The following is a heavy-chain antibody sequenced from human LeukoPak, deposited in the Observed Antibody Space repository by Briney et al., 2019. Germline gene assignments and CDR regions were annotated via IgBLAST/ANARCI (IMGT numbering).Heavy chain of an antibody. V-gene: IGHV3-23*01. D-gene: IGHD4-17*01. J-gene: IGHJ3*02. CDR1: GFTFSSYA. CDR3: AKGRVPGTVTTTYDAFDI. CDR2: VSISGGST. Sequence: PGGSLRLSCAASGFTFSSYAMSWVRQAPGKGLEWVSAVSISGGSTYYADSVKGRFTISRDNSKNTLFLQMNSLRAEDTAVYYCAKGRVPGTVTTTYDAFDIWGQGTMVTVSS.